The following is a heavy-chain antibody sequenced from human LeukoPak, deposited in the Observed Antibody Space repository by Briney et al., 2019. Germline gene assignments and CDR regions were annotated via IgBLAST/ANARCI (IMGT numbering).Heavy chain of an antibody. V-gene: IGHV3-48*04. J-gene: IGHJ6*03. CDR3: ATTGNFYDMDV. CDR1: GFALISTS. D-gene: IGHD1-1*01. CDR2: SSTVTGNI. Sequence: RPGGSLRLSCAASGFALISTSIHWVRQAPGKGLEWLSYSSTVTGNIYYADPVKGRFTISRDNAKSSLYLQMSSLRAEDTALYFCATTGNFYDMDVWGKGTTVTVSS.